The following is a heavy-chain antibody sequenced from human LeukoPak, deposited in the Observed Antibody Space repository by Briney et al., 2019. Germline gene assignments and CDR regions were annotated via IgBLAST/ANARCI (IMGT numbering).Heavy chain of an antibody. Sequence: AASVKLSCTASGGTFSSYAISWVRQAPGQGHEWMGVSIPIFGTANYAQKFQGRVTITADESTSTAYMELSSLRSEDTAVYYCARVSGGIPYYDILTGYLGAFDYWGQGTLVAVSS. D-gene: IGHD3-9*01. CDR1: GGTFSSYA. J-gene: IGHJ4*02. CDR2: SIPIFGTA. CDR3: ARVSGGIPYYDILTGYLGAFDY. V-gene: IGHV1-69*01.